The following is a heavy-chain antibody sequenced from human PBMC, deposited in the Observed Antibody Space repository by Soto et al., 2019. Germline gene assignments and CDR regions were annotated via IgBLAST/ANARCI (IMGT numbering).Heavy chain of an antibody. CDR1: GGSISSGGYY. J-gene: IGHJ4*02. CDR2: IYYSGST. Sequence: PSETLSLTCTVSGGSISSGGYYWSWIRQHPGKGLEWIGYIYYSGSTYYNPSLKSRVTISVDTSKNQFSLKLSSVTAADTAVYYCERDSSRGFDYWGQGTLVTVSS. V-gene: IGHV4-31*03. D-gene: IGHD6-13*01. CDR3: ERDSSRGFDY.